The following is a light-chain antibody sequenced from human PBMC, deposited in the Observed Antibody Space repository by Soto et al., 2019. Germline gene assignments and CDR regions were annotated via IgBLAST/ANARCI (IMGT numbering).Light chain of an antibody. CDR3: QQYGSSPPWT. CDR2: DAS. J-gene: IGKJ1*01. CDR1: QSVSSSY. V-gene: IGKV3-20*01. Sequence: EIVLTQSPGTLSLSPGERATLSCRASQSVSSSYLAWYQQKPGQAPRLLIYDASSRATGIPDRFSGSGSGTDFTLTISRLEPEDFAVYYCQQYGSSPPWTFGRGTKVEIK.